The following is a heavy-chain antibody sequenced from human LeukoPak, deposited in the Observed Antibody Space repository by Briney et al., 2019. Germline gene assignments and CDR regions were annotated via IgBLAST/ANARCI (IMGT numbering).Heavy chain of an antibody. V-gene: IGHV3-21*01. CDR3: ARGSEWELLSCDH. Sequence: GGSLKLSCAASGFTFSSYSMNWVRQAPGKGLELVSSISTSSSHMYYADSVKGRFTISRDNARNSLYLQMNSLRAEDTAVYYCARGSEWELLSCDHWGQGTLVTVSS. CDR2: ISTSSSHM. CDR1: GFTFSSYS. D-gene: IGHD1-26*01. J-gene: IGHJ5*02.